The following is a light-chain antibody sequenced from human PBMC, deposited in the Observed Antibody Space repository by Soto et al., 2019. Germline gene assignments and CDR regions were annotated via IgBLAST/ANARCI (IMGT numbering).Light chain of an antibody. CDR2: SAS. V-gene: IGKV3-20*01. CDR3: QQHDSSPET. CDR1: QSVSSSY. J-gene: IGKJ2*01. Sequence: EIVLTQSPGTLSLSPGERATLSCRASQSVSSSYLAWYQQKPGQAPRLLIYSASSRATGVPDRFSGSGSGTDFSLTISRLEPEDFAVYYCQQHDSSPETFGQGTKLEIK.